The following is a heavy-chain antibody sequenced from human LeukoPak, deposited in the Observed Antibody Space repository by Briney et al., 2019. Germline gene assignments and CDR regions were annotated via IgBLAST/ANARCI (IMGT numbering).Heavy chain of an antibody. D-gene: IGHD2-2*02. CDR2: ISSSSSYI. CDR1: GFTFSSYS. CDR3: ATDPVVVPAAIGYNWFDP. Sequence: GGSLRLSCAASGFTFSSYSMNWVRQAPGKGLEWVSSISSSSSYIYYADSVKGRFTISRDNAKNSLYLQMNSLRAEDTAVYYCATDPVVVPAAIGYNWFDPWGERTLVTVSS. V-gene: IGHV3-21*01. J-gene: IGHJ5*02.